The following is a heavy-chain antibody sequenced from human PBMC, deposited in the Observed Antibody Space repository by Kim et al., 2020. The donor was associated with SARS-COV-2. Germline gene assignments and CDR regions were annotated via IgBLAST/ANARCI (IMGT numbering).Heavy chain of an antibody. Sequence: TNDHPSLQSRVTLSVDTSNYQFSLRLSSVTAADTAIYYCARGHSTSGYDYWGQGALVTVSS. CDR3: ARGHSTSGYDY. J-gene: IGHJ4*02. V-gene: IGHV4-34*01. CDR2: T. D-gene: IGHD2-2*01.